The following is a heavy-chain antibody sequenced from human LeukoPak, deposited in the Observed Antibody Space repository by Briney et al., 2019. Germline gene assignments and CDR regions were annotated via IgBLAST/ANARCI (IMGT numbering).Heavy chain of an antibody. V-gene: IGHV4-61*02. CDR2: IYTSGST. CDR3: ARDAGRSGSYWSDY. CDR1: GGSISSGGYY. J-gene: IGHJ4*02. D-gene: IGHD1-26*01. Sequence: SETLSLTCTVSGGSISSGGYYWSWIRQPAGKGLEWIGRIYTSGSTNYNPSLKSRVTMSVDTSKNQFSLKLSSVTAADTAVYYCARDAGRSGSYWSDYWGQGTLVTVSS.